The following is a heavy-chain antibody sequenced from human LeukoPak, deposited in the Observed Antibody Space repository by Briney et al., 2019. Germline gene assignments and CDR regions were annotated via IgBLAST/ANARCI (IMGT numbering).Heavy chain of an antibody. V-gene: IGHV3-49*04. CDR3: TRGGVDYYYYYMDV. Sequence: QPGRSLRLSCTASGFTFGDYAMSWVRQAPGKGLEWVGFIRSEAYGGTTEYAASVKGRFTISRDDSKSIAYLQMNSLKTEDTAVYYCTRGGVDYYYYYMDVWGKGTTVTVSS. CDR1: GFTFGDYA. D-gene: IGHD2-15*01. CDR2: IRSEAYGGTT. J-gene: IGHJ6*03.